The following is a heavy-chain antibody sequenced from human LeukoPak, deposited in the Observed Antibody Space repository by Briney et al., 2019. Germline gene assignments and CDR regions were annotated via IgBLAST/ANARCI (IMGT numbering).Heavy chain of an antibody. J-gene: IGHJ4*02. Sequence: ASVKVSCKASGYTFTSYAMHWVRQAPGQRLEWMGWINAGNGNTKYSQKFQGRVTITRDTSASTAYMELSSLRSEDTAVYYCARDGVQSPNLQWFGELFPVASNFFDYWGQGTLVTVSS. V-gene: IGHV1-3*01. CDR1: GYTFTSYA. D-gene: IGHD3-10*01. CDR2: INAGNGNT. CDR3: ARDGVQSPNLQWFGELFPVASNFFDY.